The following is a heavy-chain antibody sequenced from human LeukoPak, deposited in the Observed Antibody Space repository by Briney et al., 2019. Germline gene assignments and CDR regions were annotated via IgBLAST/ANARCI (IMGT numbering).Heavy chain of an antibody. CDR3: ARAGGIAVAGRFDY. V-gene: IGHV3-66*02. Sequence: GGSLRLSCAASGFTVSSYYMSWVRQAPGKGLEWVSVIYSGGSTYYADSVKGRFTISRDNSKNTQYLQMNSLRAEDTAVYYCARAGGIAVAGRFDYWGQGTLVTVPS. CDR2: IYSGGST. D-gene: IGHD6-19*01. CDR1: GFTVSSYY. J-gene: IGHJ4*02.